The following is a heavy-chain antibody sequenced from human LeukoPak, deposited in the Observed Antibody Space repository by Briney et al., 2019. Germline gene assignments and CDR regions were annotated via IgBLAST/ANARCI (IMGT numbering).Heavy chain of an antibody. CDR2: IYHSGST. V-gene: IGHV4-38-2*01. J-gene: IGHJ5*02. CDR1: GYSISSGYY. CDR3: ARRPLLRWFDP. Sequence: PSETLSLTCAVSGYSISSGYYWGRIRRPPGKGLEWIGSIYHSGSTYYNPSLKSRVTISVNTSKNQFSLKLSSVTAADTAVYYCARRPLLRWFDPWGQGTLVTVSS. D-gene: IGHD2-15*01.